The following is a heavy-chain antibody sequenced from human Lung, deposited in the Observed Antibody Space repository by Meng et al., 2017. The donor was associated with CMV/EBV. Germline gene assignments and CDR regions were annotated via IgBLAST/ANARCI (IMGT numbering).Heavy chain of an antibody. D-gene: IGHD2-2*01. Sequence: ASXXVSXKASGYTFTTYDINWVRQATGQGIEWMGWMNPNSGNTGYAQKFQGRVTLTRVTSISTAYMELSSLTSDDTAVYYCARTRIEVEPDGRKIKYYNYGMDVWXQGTTVTVSS. CDR1: GYTFTTYD. CDR2: MNPNSGNT. J-gene: IGHJ6*02. CDR3: ARTRIEVEPDGRKIKYYNYGMDV. V-gene: IGHV1-8*01.